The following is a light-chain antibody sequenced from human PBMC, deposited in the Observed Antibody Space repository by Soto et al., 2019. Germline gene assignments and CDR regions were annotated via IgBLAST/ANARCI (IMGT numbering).Light chain of an antibody. Sequence: QSALTQPASVSGSPGQSITISCTGTSSDFGTYNLVSWYQHHPGKVPKLIIYERSERPSGVADRFSGSKSGNTASLTISGLQAEDEAAYYGCSFTSLNTHVFGTGTKVTVL. V-gene: IGLV2-23*01. CDR3: CSFTSLNTHV. CDR2: ERS. J-gene: IGLJ1*01. CDR1: SSDFGTYNL.